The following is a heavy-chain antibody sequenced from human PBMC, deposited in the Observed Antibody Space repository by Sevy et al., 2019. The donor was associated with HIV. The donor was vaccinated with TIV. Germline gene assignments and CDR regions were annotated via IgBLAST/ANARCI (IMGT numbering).Heavy chain of an antibody. Sequence: SESLSLTCTVSGGSISSGGYYWSWIRQHPGKGLEWIGYIYYSGSTYYNPSLKSRVTISVDTSKNQFSLKLSSVTAADTAVYYCARHQVATIVFDYWGQGTLVTVSS. V-gene: IGHV4-31*03. D-gene: IGHD5-12*01. CDR1: GGSISSGGYY. CDR3: ARHQVATIVFDY. CDR2: IYYSGST. J-gene: IGHJ4*02.